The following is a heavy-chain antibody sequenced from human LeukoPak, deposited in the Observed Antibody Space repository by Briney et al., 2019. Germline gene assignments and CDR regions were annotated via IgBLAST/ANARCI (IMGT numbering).Heavy chain of an antibody. V-gene: IGHV4-39*01. Sequence: SETLSLTCTVSGSSFSATNHYCVWLRQPQGKGLEWSENIYYTGSTYYNPSLKTRVTISVDTSKNQFSLKLGSVTAADTAVYYCARRLIAVAGNRYFDYWGQGTLVTVSS. CDR1: GSSFSATNHY. CDR3: ARRLIAVAGNRYFDY. CDR2: IYYTGST. J-gene: IGHJ4*02. D-gene: IGHD6-13*01.